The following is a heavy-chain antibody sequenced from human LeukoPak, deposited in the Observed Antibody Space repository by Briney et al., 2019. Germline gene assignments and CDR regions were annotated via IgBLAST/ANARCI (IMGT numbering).Heavy chain of an antibody. D-gene: IGHD5-18*01. CDR1: GFTFTSYA. CDR3: AKDPRGYSAY. Sequence: GGSLRLSCAVPGFTFTSYAMSWVRQAPGKGLEWVSAISGSGRTTYYADSVKGRFTISRDNSKNTLYLQMNSLRAEDTAVYYCAKDPRGYSAYWGQGTLVTVSS. J-gene: IGHJ4*02. CDR2: ISGSGRTT. V-gene: IGHV3-23*01.